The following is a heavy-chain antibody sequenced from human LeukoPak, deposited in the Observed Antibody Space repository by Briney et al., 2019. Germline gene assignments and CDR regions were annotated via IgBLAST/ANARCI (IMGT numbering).Heavy chain of an antibody. Sequence: GASVNVSSKASGYTFTIYYMHWVRQAPGQGLEWMGLINPSGGSTSYAQKFQGRVTMTRDTSTSTVYMELSSLRSEDTAVYYCARCKYYDFWSGTGAPFDYGGEGTLVTVSS. CDR1: GYTFTIYY. CDR2: INPSGGST. D-gene: IGHD3-3*01. J-gene: IGHJ4*02. V-gene: IGHV1-46*01. CDR3: ARCKYYDFWSGTGAPFDY.